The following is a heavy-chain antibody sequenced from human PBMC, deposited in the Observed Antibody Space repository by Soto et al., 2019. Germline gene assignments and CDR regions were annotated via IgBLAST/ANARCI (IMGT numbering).Heavy chain of an antibody. CDR3: AKVCMVRGVSSCAFDF. Sequence: GGSLRLSCAVSGFTFSSDAMSWVRHAPGKGLEWVSAISGSGGSTYYADSVKGRFTISRDNSKNTLYLQMNSLRAEDTAVYYCAKVCMVRGVSSCAFDFWGQGTMVTVSS. J-gene: IGHJ3*01. CDR1: GFTFSSDA. V-gene: IGHV3-23*01. CDR2: ISGSGGST. D-gene: IGHD3-10*01.